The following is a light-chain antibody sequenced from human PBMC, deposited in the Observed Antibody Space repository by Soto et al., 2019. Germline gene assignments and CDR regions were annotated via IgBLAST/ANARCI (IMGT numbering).Light chain of an antibody. CDR2: AAS. J-gene: IGKJ1*01. V-gene: IGKV1-39*01. CDR3: QYTYSTPRT. Sequence: DIQMTQSPSSLSASLGDRVTINCRASQSISSYLSWYQQKSGKAPKLLIYAASSLQSGVPSRFSGSASGTDFTLTIRSLQPEDFATYYCQYTYSTPRTFGQGTKVDIK. CDR1: QSISSY.